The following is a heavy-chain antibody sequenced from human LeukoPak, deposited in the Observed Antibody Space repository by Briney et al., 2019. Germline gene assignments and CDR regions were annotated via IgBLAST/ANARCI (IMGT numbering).Heavy chain of an antibody. CDR1: GGTFSSYA. Sequence: GSSVKVSCKASGGTFSSYAISWVRQAPGQGLEWMGRIIPIFGIANYAQKFQGRVTITADKSTSTAYMELSSLRSEDTAVYYCARAGGSCDYYYGMDVWGQGTTVTVSS. CDR3: ARAGGSCDYYYGMDV. J-gene: IGHJ6*02. V-gene: IGHV1-69*04. D-gene: IGHD2-15*01. CDR2: IIPIFGIA.